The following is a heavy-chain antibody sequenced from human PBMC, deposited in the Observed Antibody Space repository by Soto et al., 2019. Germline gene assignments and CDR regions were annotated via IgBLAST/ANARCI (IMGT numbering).Heavy chain of an antibody. CDR2: INAGNGNT. CDR3: ARGHYDFWSGGALLVGRLDY. Sequence: QVQLVQSGAEVKKPGASVKVSCKASGYTFTSYAMHWVRQAPGQRLEWMGWINAGNGNTKYSQKFQGRVTITRDTSASTAYMELSSLRSEDTAVYYCARGHYDFWSGGALLVGRLDYWGQGTLVTVSS. D-gene: IGHD3-3*01. V-gene: IGHV1-3*01. J-gene: IGHJ4*02. CDR1: GYTFTSYA.